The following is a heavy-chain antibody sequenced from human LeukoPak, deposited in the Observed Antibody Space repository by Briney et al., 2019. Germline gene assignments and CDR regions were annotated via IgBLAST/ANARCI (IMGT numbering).Heavy chain of an antibody. CDR1: GGSISSGGYY. J-gene: IGHJ4*02. CDR3: ARSHGNDGLNDY. D-gene: IGHD5-24*01. Sequence: SETLSLTCTVSGGSISSGGYYWSWIRQHPGKGLEWIGYIYYSGSTYYNPSLKSRVTISVDTSKNQFSLKLSSVTAADTAVYYCARSHGNDGLNDYWGQGTLVTVSS. CDR2: IYYSGST. V-gene: IGHV4-31*03.